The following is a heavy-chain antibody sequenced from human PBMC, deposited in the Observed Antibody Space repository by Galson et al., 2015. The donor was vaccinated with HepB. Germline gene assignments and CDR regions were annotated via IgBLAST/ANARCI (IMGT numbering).Heavy chain of an antibody. Sequence: TLSLTCTVYGGSFIGYSWNWIRQPPGKGLEWIGEISHTGGTKYNPSLESRVTMSLATSKTQFSLRLNSVTAADTAVYYCARDFWSGYGHIDSWGQGTLVTVSS. CDR1: GGSFIGYS. V-gene: IGHV4-34*01. D-gene: IGHD3-3*01. CDR3: ARDFWSGYGHIDS. J-gene: IGHJ4*02. CDR2: ISHTGGT.